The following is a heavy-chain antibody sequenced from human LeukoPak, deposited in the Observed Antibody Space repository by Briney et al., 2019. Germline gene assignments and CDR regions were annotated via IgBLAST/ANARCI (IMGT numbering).Heavy chain of an antibody. J-gene: IGHJ4*02. V-gene: IGHV3-74*01. D-gene: IGHD1-14*01. Sequence: GGSLGLSCAASGFSFSSYWMHWVRQAPGEGLVWVSRIKSDGSVTWYADSVKGRFTISRDNAKNMLYLQMNSLRDEDTAVYFCARDHDAVGTTIDHWGQGTLVTVSS. CDR1: GFSFSSYW. CDR3: ARDHDAVGTTIDH. CDR2: IKSDGSVT.